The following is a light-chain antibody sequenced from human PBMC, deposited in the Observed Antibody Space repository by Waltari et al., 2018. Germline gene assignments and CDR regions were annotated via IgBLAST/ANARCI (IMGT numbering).Light chain of an antibody. Sequence: DIQMTQSPSSLSASVGDRVTITCRASQAIRQYLSWSQQKPGKAPKLLIYAASSLERGVPSRFSGSGSGTDFTLNITGLQPEDFATYYCLQSYSTPWTFGQGTKVEI. V-gene: IGKV1-39*01. CDR3: LQSYSTPWT. CDR2: AAS. J-gene: IGKJ1*01. CDR1: QAIRQY.